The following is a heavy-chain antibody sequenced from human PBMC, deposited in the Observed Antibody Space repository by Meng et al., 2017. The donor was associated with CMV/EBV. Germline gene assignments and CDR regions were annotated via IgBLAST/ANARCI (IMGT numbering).Heavy chain of an antibody. J-gene: IGHJ6*02. Sequence: SQTLSLTCAISGDSVSSNSAAWNWIRQSPSRGLEWLGRTYYRSRWYNDYAASVKSRITINSDTSKNQFSLQLNSVTPEDTAVYYCARDSDGLGYAGDLYHYYGMDVWGQGTTVTVSS. D-gene: IGHD3-16*01. CDR3: ARDSDGLGYAGDLYHYYGMDV. CDR1: GDSVSSNSAA. V-gene: IGHV6-1*01. CDR2: TYYRSRWYN.